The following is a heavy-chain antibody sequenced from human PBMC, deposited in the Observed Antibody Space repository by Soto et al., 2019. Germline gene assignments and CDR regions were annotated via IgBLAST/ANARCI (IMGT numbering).Heavy chain of an antibody. J-gene: IGHJ2*01. V-gene: IGHV3-21*01. CDR2: ISSSSSYI. D-gene: IGHD3-3*01. Sequence: EVQLVESGGGLVKPGGSLRLSCAASGFTFSSYSMNWVRQAPGKGLEWVSSISSSSSYIYYADSVKGRFTISRDNDKNSLYLQMNSLRAEDTAVYYCARDLRITIFGVVVGGYFDLWGRGTLVTVSS. CDR1: GFTFSSYS. CDR3: ARDLRITIFGVVVGGYFDL.